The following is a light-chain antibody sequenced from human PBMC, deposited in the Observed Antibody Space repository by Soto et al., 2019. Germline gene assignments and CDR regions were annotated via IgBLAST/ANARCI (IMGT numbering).Light chain of an antibody. CDR1: QSVSSSY. CDR2: GAS. CDR3: QQYGSSPHT. J-gene: IGKJ4*01. Sequence: EIVLTQSPGTLSLSPGERATLSCRASQSVSSSYLAWYQQKPGQAPRLLIYGASSRATGIPDRFSGSGSGTDFPLTISRLAPEDSAVYYYQQYGSSPHTFGGGTKVEIK. V-gene: IGKV3-20*01.